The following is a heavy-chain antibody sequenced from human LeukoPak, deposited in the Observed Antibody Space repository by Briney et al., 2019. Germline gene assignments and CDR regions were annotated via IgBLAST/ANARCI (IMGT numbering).Heavy chain of an antibody. CDR1: GFRFDDHG. J-gene: IGHJ4*02. Sequence: GGSLRLSCAASGFRFDDHGMNWVRQAPGKGLEWVSGINWNGGTTGYVDSVKGRFTVSRDNAKNSLYLQMNSLRAEDTALYHCARDRSYGSFDYWGQGILVTVSS. CDR2: INWNGGTT. V-gene: IGHV3-20*01. CDR3: ARDRSYGSFDY. D-gene: IGHD5-18*01.